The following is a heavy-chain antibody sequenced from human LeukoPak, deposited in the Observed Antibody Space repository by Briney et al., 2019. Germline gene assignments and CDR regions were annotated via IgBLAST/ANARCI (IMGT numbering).Heavy chain of an antibody. J-gene: IGHJ4*02. CDR2: IYPGDSDT. D-gene: IGHD3-22*01. Sequence: GEPLKISFKGSGYSFTSYWIGWVRQMPGKGLEWVGIIYPGDSDTRYSPSFQGQVTISADKSISTAYLQWSSLKASDTAMYYCARNWGYYYDSSGYLHFDYWGQGTLVTVSS. CDR1: GYSFTSYW. V-gene: IGHV5-51*01. CDR3: ARNWGYYYDSSGYLHFDY.